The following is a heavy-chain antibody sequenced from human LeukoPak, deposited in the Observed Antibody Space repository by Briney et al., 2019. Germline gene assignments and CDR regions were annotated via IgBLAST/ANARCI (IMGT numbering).Heavy chain of an antibody. CDR1: GFTFSSYG. CDR2: ISYDGSNK. D-gene: IGHD3-22*01. V-gene: IGHV3-30*18. Sequence: GGSLRLSCAASGFTFSSYGMHWVRQAPGKGLEWVAVISYDGSNKYYADSVKGRFTISRDNSKNTLYLQMNSLRAEDTAVYYCAKGADYYDSSGYSDYWGQGTLVTVSS. J-gene: IGHJ4*02. CDR3: AKGADYYDSSGYSDY.